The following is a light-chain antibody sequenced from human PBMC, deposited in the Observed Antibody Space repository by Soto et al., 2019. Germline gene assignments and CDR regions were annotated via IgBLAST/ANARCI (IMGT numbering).Light chain of an antibody. CDR1: SSDVGAFNY. J-gene: IGLJ1*01. V-gene: IGLV2-14*03. Sequence: QSPLTQPASVSGSPGQAISASRSGTSSDVGAFNYVAWYQQQPGKAPKLMMYDVSNRPSGVFNRFSGYKTGKTSSLSICGLRSEGEADYECNAYTSNNTYVFGTGTKVSVL. CDR2: DVS. CDR3: NAYTSNNTYV.